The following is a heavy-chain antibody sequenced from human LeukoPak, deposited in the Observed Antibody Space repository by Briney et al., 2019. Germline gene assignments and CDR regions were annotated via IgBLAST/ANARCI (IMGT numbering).Heavy chain of an antibody. V-gene: IGHV1-24*01. CDR1: GYTLTELS. J-gene: IGHJ3*02. CDR2: FDPEDGET. D-gene: IGHD3-22*01. Sequence: ASVKVSCKVSGYTLTELSMHWVRQAPGKGLEWMGGFDPEDGETIYAQKFQGRVTMTEDTSTDTAYMELSSLRSEDTAVYYCATWDSSGYRHDAFDIWGQGTMVTVSS. CDR3: ATWDSSGYRHDAFDI.